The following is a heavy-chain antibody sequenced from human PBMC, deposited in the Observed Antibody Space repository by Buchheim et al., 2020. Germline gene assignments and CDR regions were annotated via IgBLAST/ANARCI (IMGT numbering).Heavy chain of an antibody. D-gene: IGHD6-6*01. CDR1: GYTFTSYY. J-gene: IGHJ6*03. CDR3: ARDCRGSSSEHAGMDV. V-gene: IGHV1-46*01. Sequence: QVQLVQSGAEVKKPGASVKVSCKSSGYTFTSYYMHWVRQPPGQGLEWMGIINPSGSSTSYAKKFQGRVTMTRDTTTSTVYMRLSSLRSEDTAVYYCARDCRGSSSEHAGMDVGGKETT. CDR2: INPSGSST.